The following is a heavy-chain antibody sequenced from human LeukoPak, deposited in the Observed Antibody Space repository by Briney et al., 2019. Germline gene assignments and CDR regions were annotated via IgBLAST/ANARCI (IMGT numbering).Heavy chain of an antibody. CDR3: ARARYSSSWYASYYGMDV. CDR1: GFTFSSYS. CDR2: ISSSSSYI. Sequence: TGGSLRLSCAASGFTFSSYSMNWVRQAPGKGLEWVSSISSSSSYIYYADSVKGRFIISRDNAKDSLYLQMNSLRAEDTAVYYCARARYSSSWYASYYGMDVWGQGTTVAVSS. V-gene: IGHV3-21*01. D-gene: IGHD6-13*01. J-gene: IGHJ6*02.